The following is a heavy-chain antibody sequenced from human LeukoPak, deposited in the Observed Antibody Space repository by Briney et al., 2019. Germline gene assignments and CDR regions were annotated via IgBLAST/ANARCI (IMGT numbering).Heavy chain of an antibody. J-gene: IGHJ4*02. CDR3: AKASNSCSSWYCRVMNNYFDY. V-gene: IGHV3-23*01. D-gene: IGHD6-13*01. Sequence: GGSLRLSCAASGFTFSSYAMSWVRQALGKGLEWVSAISGSGGSTYYADSVKGRFTISRDNSKNTLYLQMNSLRAEDTAVYYCAKASNSCSSWYCRVMNNYFDYWGQGTLVTVSS. CDR1: GFTFSSYA. CDR2: ISGSGGST.